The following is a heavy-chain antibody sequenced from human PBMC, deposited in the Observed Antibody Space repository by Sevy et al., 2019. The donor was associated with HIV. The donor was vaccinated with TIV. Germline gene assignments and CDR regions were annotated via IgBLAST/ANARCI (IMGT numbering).Heavy chain of an antibody. Sequence: GGYLRLSCAASGFTFSDYYMSWIRQAPGKGLEWVSYISSSSSYTNYADSVKGRFTISRDNAKNSLYLQMNSLRAEDTAVYYCARELAVVCTEGVNWFDPWGQGTLVTVSS. CDR2: ISSSSSYT. J-gene: IGHJ5*02. CDR3: ARELAVVCTEGVNWFDP. V-gene: IGHV3-11*06. CDR1: GFTFSDYY. D-gene: IGHD2-8*01.